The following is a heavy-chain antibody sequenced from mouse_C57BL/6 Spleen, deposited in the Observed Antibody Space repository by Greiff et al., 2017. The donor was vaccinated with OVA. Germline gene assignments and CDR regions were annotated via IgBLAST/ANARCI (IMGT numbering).Heavy chain of an antibody. CDR3: ARYGSRLDY. Sequence: EVKVVESGGGLVQPGGSQSLSCAASGFTFTDYYMSWVRQPPGKALEWLGFIRNKANGYTTEYSASVKGRFTISRDNSQSILYLQMNALRAEDSATYYCARYGSRLDYWGQGTTLTVSS. D-gene: IGHD1-1*01. J-gene: IGHJ2*01. CDR1: GFTFTDYY. CDR2: IRNKANGYTT. V-gene: IGHV7-3*01.